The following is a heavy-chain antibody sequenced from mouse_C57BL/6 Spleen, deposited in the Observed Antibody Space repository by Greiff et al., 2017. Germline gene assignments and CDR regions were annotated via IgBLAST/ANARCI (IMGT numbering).Heavy chain of an antibody. J-gene: IGHJ2*01. CDR2: INPSSGYT. CDR1: GYTFTSYT. CDR3: ATAQPDYFDY. Sequence: QVQLQQSGAELARPGASVKMSCKASGYTFTSYTMHWVKQRPGQGLEWIGYINPSSGYTKYNQKFKDKATLTADKSSSTAYMQLSSLTSEDSAVYYYATAQPDYFDYWGQGTTLTVSS. V-gene: IGHV1-4*01. D-gene: IGHD3-2*02.